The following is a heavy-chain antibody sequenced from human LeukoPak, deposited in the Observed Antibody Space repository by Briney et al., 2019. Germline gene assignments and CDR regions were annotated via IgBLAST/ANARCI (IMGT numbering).Heavy chain of an antibody. J-gene: IGHJ4*02. CDR1: GYTFTGYY. D-gene: IGHD3-3*01. V-gene: IGHV1-2*02. Sequence: ASVKVSCKASGYTFTGYYMHWVRQAPGQGLEWMGWINPNSGGTNYAQKFQGRVTMTRDTSISTAYVELSRLRSDDTAVYYCARDSDFWSGYYWFDYWGQGTLVTVSS. CDR3: ARDSDFWSGYYWFDY. CDR2: INPNSGGT.